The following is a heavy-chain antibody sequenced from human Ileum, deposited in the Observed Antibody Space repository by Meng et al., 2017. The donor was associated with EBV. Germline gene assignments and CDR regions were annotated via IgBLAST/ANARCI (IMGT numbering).Heavy chain of an antibody. Sequence: QLQLQASGPGLVKPSETLSLTCTVSGDSIDSDTYYWGWICQPPGRGLEWIGSIYNSGTVFRDPSLRSRVTISLDTSKNQFSLKLSSVTAADTAVYYCGRSRDGNTYFDYWGRGTLVTVSS. J-gene: IGHJ4*02. CDR1: GDSIDSDTYY. V-gene: IGHV4-39*07. CDR2: IYNSGTV. D-gene: IGHD5-24*01. CDR3: GRSRDGNTYFDY.